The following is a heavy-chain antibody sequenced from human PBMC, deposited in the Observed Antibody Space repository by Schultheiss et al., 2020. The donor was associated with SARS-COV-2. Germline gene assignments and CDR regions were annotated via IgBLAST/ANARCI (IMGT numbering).Heavy chain of an antibody. D-gene: IGHD2-15*01. CDR2: INSDGSST. V-gene: IGHV3-74*01. Sequence: GESLKISCAASGFTFSSYWMHWVRQAPGKGLVWVSRINSDGSSTSYADSVKGRFTISRDNAKNTLYLQMNSLRAEDTAVYYCARVGYCSGGSCYSGFDYWGQGTLVTVSS. CDR1: GFTFSSYW. J-gene: IGHJ4*02. CDR3: ARVGYCSGGSCYSGFDY.